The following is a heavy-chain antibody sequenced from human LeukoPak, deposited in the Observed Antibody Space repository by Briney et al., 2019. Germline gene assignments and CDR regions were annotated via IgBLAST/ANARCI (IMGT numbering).Heavy chain of an antibody. D-gene: IGHD3-16*02. V-gene: IGHV3-66*01. CDR3: AWGSYRGPHIAQDGPDY. CDR2: LYSGGTT. J-gene: IGHJ4*02. Sequence: PGGSLRLSCAASGFTVSSNYMIWARQAPGMGLECVSILYSGGTTSYADSVKGRFTISRDNSKNTLYLQMNALRVEDTAIYYCAWGSYRGPHIAQDGPDYWGQGTLVTVSS. CDR1: GFTVSSNY.